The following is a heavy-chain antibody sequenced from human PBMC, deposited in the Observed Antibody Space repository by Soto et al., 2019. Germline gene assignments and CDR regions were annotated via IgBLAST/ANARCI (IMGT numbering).Heavy chain of an antibody. V-gene: IGHV4-34*01. Sequence: SETLSLSCAVYGGAFRSYSWNWVRQAPGKGLEWIGEKAHGGSTTYNPSLQSRVCISLDLVRKRVSLQLASVAGAEIETCYCARGYIVASNRYYIEVWGKGTTVTGSS. CDR1: GGAFRSYS. CDR3: ARGYIVASNRYYIEV. J-gene: IGHJ6*03. D-gene: IGHD3-16*02. CDR2: KAHGGST.